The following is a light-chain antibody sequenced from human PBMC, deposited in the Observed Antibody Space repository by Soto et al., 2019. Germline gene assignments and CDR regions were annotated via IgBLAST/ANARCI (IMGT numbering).Light chain of an antibody. Sequence: QSVLTQPPSVSGAPGQRVTISCTGSSSNIGAGYDVHWYQQLPGTAPKLLIYGNSNRPSGVPDRFSGSKSGTSAYLAITGLQAEDDADYDCQSYDSSLSGWVFGGGTKLTVL. V-gene: IGLV1-40*01. CDR1: SSNIGAGYD. CDR2: GNS. J-gene: IGLJ3*02. CDR3: QSYDSSLSGWV.